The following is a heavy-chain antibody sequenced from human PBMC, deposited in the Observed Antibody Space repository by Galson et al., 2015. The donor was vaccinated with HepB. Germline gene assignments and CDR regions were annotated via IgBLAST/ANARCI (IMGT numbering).Heavy chain of an antibody. J-gene: IGHJ2*01. V-gene: IGHV1-69*06. CDR1: GGTFSSYA. CDR3: AKDRARYCSGGSCYDYWYFDL. CDR2: IIPIFGTA. Sequence: SVKVSCKASGGTFSSYAISWVRQAPGQGLEWMGGIIPIFGTANYAQKFQGRVTITADKSTSTAYMELSSLRAEDTAVYYCAKDRARYCSGGSCYDYWYFDLWGRGTLVTVSS. D-gene: IGHD2-15*01.